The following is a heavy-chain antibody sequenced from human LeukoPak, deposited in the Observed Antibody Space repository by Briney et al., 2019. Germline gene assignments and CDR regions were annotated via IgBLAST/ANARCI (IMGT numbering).Heavy chain of an antibody. V-gene: IGHV4-31*03. Sequence: PSQTLSLTCTVSGGSISSGGYYWSWIRQHPGKGLEWIGYIYYSGSTYYNPSLKSRVTISVDTSKNQFSLKLSSVTAADTVVYYCARDVGPRQGYNWFDPWGQGTLVTVSS. J-gene: IGHJ5*02. D-gene: IGHD6-6*01. CDR1: GGSISSGGYY. CDR2: IYYSGST. CDR3: ARDVGPRQGYNWFDP.